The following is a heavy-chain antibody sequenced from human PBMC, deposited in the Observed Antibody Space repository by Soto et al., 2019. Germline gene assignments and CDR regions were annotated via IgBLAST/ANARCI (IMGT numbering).Heavy chain of an antibody. CDR3: ARDSYYYGSGTRGGYLDY. V-gene: IGHV3-66*01. D-gene: IGHD3-10*01. Sequence: EVQLVESGGGLVQPGGSLRLSCAASGITVSSNYMSWVRQAPGKGLEWVSVIYSGGSTYYADSVKGRITISRDNSKNTLYRQMNSRRAEDTPVYDGARDSYYYGSGTRGGYLDYWGQGTLVTVSS. J-gene: IGHJ4*02. CDR2: IYSGGST. CDR1: GITVSSNY.